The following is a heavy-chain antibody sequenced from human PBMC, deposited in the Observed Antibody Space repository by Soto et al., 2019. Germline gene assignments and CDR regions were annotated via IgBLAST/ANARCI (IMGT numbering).Heavy chain of an antibody. J-gene: IGHJ5*02. CDR1: GGSISSGVYY. D-gene: IGHD2-15*01. CDR2: IYYSGST. V-gene: IGHV4-31*03. CDR3: ARALTGYSVSNWFDP. Sequence: QVQLQESGPGLVKPSQTLSLTCTVSGGSISSGVYYWSWIRQHPGKGLEWIGDIYYSGSTYYNPSLKSRVTLAVDTSKHQSSLRLSSVTAADTAVYYCARALTGYSVSNWFDPWGQGTLVTVSS.